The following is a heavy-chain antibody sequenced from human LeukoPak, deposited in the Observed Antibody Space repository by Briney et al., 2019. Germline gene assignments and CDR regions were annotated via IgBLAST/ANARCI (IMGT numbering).Heavy chain of an antibody. V-gene: IGHV4-59*01. CDR1: AGSIRNYY. Sequence: SETLSLTCTVSAGSIRNYYWSWIRQPPGKGLEWIGYIYYSGSTNYNPSLKSRVTISVDTSKNQFSLKLSSVTAADTAVYYCARGSTVTTFDYWGQGTLVTVSS. D-gene: IGHD4-17*01. CDR2: IYYSGST. CDR3: ARGSTVTTFDY. J-gene: IGHJ4*02.